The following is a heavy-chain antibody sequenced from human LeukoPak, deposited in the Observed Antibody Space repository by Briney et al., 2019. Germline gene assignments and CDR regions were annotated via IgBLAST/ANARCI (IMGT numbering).Heavy chain of an antibody. CDR2: IHTSGST. Sequence: SETLSLTCTVSGGSISSGSYYWSWIRQPAGKGLEWIGRIHTSGSTNYNPSPKSRVTISVDTSKNQFSLKLSSVTAADTAVYYCARDHNDFWSGKRLYYYYYMDVWSKRTTVTVSS. CDR3: ARDHNDFWSGKRLYYYYYMDV. CDR1: GGSISSGSYY. D-gene: IGHD3-3*01. J-gene: IGHJ6*03. V-gene: IGHV4-61*02.